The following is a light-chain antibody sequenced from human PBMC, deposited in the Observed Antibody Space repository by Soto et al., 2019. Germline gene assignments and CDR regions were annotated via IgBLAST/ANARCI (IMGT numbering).Light chain of an antibody. CDR1: QSVGSS. CDR3: QQRSNWPRT. J-gene: IGKJ2*01. CDR2: DAS. Sequence: EIVLTQSPATLSLSPGERATLSCRASQSVGSSLACYQQKPGQAPRLLLYDASNRATGIPARFSGSGSGTDFTLTISSREPEDFAVYSCQQRSNWPRTFGRGTKLEIK. V-gene: IGKV3-11*01.